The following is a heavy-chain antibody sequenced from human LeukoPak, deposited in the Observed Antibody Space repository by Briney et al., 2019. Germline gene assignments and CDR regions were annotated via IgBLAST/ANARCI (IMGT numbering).Heavy chain of an antibody. J-gene: IGHJ6*03. CDR2: IHTSGRT. CDR3: ARFSSSSLYSYYYYMDV. V-gene: IGHV4-4*09. D-gene: IGHD6-6*01. CDR1: GGSISGYY. Sequence: PSETLSLTCTVSGGSISGYYWSCIRQPPGKGMEWIGYIHTSGRTNYNPSLKSRVTISVDTSKNHFSLMLSSVTAADTAVYYCARFSSSSLYSYYYYMDVWGKGTTVTVSS.